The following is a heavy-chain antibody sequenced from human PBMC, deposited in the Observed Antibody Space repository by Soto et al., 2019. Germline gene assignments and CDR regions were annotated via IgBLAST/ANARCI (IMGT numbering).Heavy chain of an antibody. CDR1: GGSFSGYY. J-gene: IGHJ5*02. V-gene: IGHV4-34*01. CDR2: INHSGST. D-gene: IGHD5-12*01. Sequence: PSETLSLTCAVYGGSFSGYYWSWIRQPPGKGLEWIGEINHSGSTDYNPSLKSRVTISVDTSKNQFSLKLSSVTAADTAVYYCARRKWLRTLSPGRTNWFDPWGQGTLVTVSS. CDR3: ARRKWLRTLSPGRTNWFDP.